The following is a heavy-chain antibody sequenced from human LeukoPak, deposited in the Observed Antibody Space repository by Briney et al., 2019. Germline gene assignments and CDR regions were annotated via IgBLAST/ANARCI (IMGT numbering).Heavy chain of an antibody. Sequence: SETLSLTCTVSGGSISSSSYYWGWIRQPPGKGLEWIGSIYYSGSTYYNPSLKSRVTISVDTFKNQFSLKLSSETAADTAVYYCARDRGYSGYDSGAYGYWGQGTLVTVSS. J-gene: IGHJ4*02. CDR3: ARDRGYSGYDSGAYGY. CDR1: GGSISSSSYY. CDR2: IYYSGST. V-gene: IGHV4-39*07. D-gene: IGHD5-12*01.